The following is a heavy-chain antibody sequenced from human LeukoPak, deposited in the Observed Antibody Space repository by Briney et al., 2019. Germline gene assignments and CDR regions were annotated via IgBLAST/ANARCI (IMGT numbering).Heavy chain of an antibody. Sequence: SETLSLTCAVYGGSFSGYYWSWIRQPPGKGLEWIGEINHSGSTNYNPSLKSRVTISVDTSKNQFSLKLSSVTAADTAVYYCASPGAPVRRIAARPNYYYGMDVRGQGTTVTVSS. V-gene: IGHV4-34*01. D-gene: IGHD6-6*01. CDR1: GGSFSGYY. CDR2: INHSGST. J-gene: IGHJ6*02. CDR3: ASPGAPVRRIAARPNYYYGMDV.